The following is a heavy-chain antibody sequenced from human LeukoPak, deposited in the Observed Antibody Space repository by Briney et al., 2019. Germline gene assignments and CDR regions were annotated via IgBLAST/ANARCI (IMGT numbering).Heavy chain of an antibody. CDR1: GGSISSGSYY. Sequence: SETLSLTCTVSGGSISSGSYYWSWIRQPAGKGLEWSGRIYTSGSTNYNPSLKSRVTISVDTSKNQFSLKLSSVTAADTAVYYCARRRTPGIAAAGGKRLDAFDIWGQGTMVTVSS. V-gene: IGHV4-61*02. CDR2: IYTSGST. CDR3: ARRRTPGIAAAGGKRLDAFDI. D-gene: IGHD6-13*01. J-gene: IGHJ3*02.